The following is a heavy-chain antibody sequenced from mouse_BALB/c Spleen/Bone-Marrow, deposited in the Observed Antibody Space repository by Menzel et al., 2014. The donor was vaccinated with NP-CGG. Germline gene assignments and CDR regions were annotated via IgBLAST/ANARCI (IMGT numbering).Heavy chain of an antibody. V-gene: IGHV3-1*02. CDR2: IYYSGGS. J-gene: IGHJ2*01. D-gene: IGHD2-3*01. Sequence: EVKLQESGPDLVKPSQSLSLTCTVTGYSITSGYSWHWIRQFPGNKLEWMGFIYYSGGSNYNPSLKSRVSISHDTSKNQVFLQLNSVTSEDAATYYCARHDGYFDYWGQGTTLTVSS. CDR1: GYSITSGYS. CDR3: ARHDGYFDY.